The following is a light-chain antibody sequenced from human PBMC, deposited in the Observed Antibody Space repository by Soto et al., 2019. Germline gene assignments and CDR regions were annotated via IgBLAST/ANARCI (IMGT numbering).Light chain of an antibody. CDR2: GAS. Sequence: ELVMTQSPATLSVSPGGRAILSCRASQSISGTLAWYQQKPGQAPRLLIYGASTRATSFPARFSGSGSGTDFTLTISSLQSEDFAVYYCQQYNNWPWTFGQGTKVDIK. J-gene: IGKJ1*01. V-gene: IGKV3-15*01. CDR3: QQYNNWPWT. CDR1: QSISGT.